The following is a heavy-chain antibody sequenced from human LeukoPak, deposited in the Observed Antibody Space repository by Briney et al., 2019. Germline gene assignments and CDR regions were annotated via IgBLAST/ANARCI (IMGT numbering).Heavy chain of an antibody. CDR1: GYSFTSYW. CDR3: ARQGCSSTSCSAGAFDI. Sequence: GESLKISCKGSGYSFTSYWIGWVRQMPGKGLEWMGIIYPGDSDTRYSPSFQGQVTISADKSISTAYLQWSSLKASDTAMYYCARQGCSSTSCSAGAFDIWGQGTMVTVSS. V-gene: IGHV5-51*01. D-gene: IGHD2-2*01. CDR2: IYPGDSDT. J-gene: IGHJ3*02.